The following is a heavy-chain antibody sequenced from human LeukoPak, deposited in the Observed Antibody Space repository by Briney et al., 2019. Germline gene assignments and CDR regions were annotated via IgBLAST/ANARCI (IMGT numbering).Heavy chain of an antibody. CDR1: GFIFDDYA. D-gene: IGHD3-9*01. CDR3: AKDTSYDILTGHLDY. CDR2: ISWKSDSM. J-gene: IGHJ4*02. Sequence: GGSLRLSCEASGFIFDDYAMHWVRQAPGKGLEWVSGISWKSDSMRYADSVKGRFTVSRDNAKNSLYLEMNSLRPEDTAFYYCAKDTSYDILTGHLDYWGQGTLVTVSS. V-gene: IGHV3-9*01.